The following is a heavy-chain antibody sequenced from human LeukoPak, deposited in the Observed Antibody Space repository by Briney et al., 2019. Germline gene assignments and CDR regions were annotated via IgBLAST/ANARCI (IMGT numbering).Heavy chain of an antibody. D-gene: IGHD3-22*01. CDR2: ISSSSSYI. V-gene: IGHV3-21*01. Sequence: GGSLRLSCAASGFTFSSYIMNWVRQAPGKGLEWVSSISSSSSYIYYADSVKGRFTISRDNAKNSLYLQMNSLRAEDTAVYYCARGFTYYYDSSGYSYYFDYWGQGTLVTVSS. CDR1: GFTFSSYI. J-gene: IGHJ4*02. CDR3: ARGFTYYYDSSGYSYYFDY.